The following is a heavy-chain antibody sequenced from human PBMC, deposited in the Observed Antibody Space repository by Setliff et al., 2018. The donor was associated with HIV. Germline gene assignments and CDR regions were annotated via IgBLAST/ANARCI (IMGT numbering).Heavy chain of an antibody. Sequence: SETLSLTCTVSGGSISSYYWNWIRQSPGRGLEWIGFIFSSGSTKYNPSLQSRVTISVDTSKNQFSLKLRSVTAADTAVYYCARETYYYDNPQYYYYYMDVWGKGTTVTVSS. CDR3: ARETYYYDNPQYYYYYMDV. V-gene: IGHV4-4*09. J-gene: IGHJ6*03. CDR1: GGSISSYY. CDR2: IFSSGST. D-gene: IGHD3-22*01.